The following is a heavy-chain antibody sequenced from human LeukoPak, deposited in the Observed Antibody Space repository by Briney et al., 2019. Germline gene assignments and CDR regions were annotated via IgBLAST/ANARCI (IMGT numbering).Heavy chain of an antibody. CDR2: TSGYSNNI. CDR3: ARGRLRGFTGYDRGDFDL. CDR1: GFTFSSYT. Sequence: PGGSLRLSCGASGFTFSSYTMNWVRQTPGKGLEWVAYTSGYSNNIYYADSVKGRFTISGDNSKKSLYLQMSSLRAEDTAVYYCARGRLRGFTGYDRGDFDLGGQGTLVTVSA. V-gene: IGHV3-21*01. D-gene: IGHD5-12*01. J-gene: IGHJ4*02.